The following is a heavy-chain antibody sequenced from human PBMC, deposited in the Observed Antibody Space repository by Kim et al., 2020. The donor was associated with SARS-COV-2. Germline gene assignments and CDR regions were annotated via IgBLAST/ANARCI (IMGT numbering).Heavy chain of an antibody. J-gene: IGHJ3*02. V-gene: IGHV4-31*02. D-gene: IGHD6-13*01. Sequence: TYYNPSLKSRVTISVDTSKNQFSLKLSSVTAADTAVYYCARGRAGRALDIWGQGTMVTVSS. CDR2: T. CDR3: ARGRAGRALDI.